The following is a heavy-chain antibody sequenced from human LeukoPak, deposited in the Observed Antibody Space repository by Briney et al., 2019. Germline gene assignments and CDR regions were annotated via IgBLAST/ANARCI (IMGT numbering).Heavy chain of an antibody. CDR3: ARDTSGADFDY. V-gene: IGHV3-48*02. D-gene: IGHD1-26*01. CDR1: GFTFSSYS. Sequence: GGSLRLSCAASGFTFSSYSMNWVRQAPGKGLEWVSYISHSGTTIYYADSVKGRFTISRDSAKNSLYLQMYSLRDEDTALYYCARDTSGADFDYWGQGTLVTVSS. CDR2: ISHSGTTI. J-gene: IGHJ4*02.